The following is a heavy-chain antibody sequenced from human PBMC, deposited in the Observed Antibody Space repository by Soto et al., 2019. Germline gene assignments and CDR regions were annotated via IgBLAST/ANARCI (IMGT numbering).Heavy chain of an antibody. J-gene: IGHJ4*02. CDR3: ARDGALYDSSAYYYLY. CDR1: GGTFSRYT. CDR2: ITPMFGTP. D-gene: IGHD3-22*01. Sequence: QVQLVQSGAEVKKPGSSVKVSCKASGGTFSRYTITWVRQAPGQGLEWMGGITPMFGTPNYAQKFQGRVTITADESTSTAYMELSSLRSEDTDMYYCARDGALYDSSAYYYLYWGQGTLVTVFS. V-gene: IGHV1-69*01.